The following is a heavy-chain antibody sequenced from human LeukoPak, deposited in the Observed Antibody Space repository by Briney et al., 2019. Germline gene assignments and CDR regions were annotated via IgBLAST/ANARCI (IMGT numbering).Heavy chain of an antibody. D-gene: IGHD2-2*02. V-gene: IGHV4-59*01. CDR2: IYYSGST. J-gene: IGHJ4*02. CDR1: GGSISSYY. CDR3: ARTVYRRGFDY. Sequence: PSETLSLTCTVSGGSISSYYWSWIRQPPGKGLEWIGYIYYSGSTNYNPSLKSRVTISVDTSKNQFSLKLSSVTAADTAAYYCARTVYRRGFDYWGQGTLVTVSS.